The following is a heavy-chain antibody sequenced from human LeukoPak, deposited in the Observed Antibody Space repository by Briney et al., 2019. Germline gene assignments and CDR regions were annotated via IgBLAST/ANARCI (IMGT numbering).Heavy chain of an antibody. Sequence: SETLSLTCTVSGCSISSYYWSWIRQPPGKGLEWIGYIYYSGSTNYNPSLKSRVTISVDTSKNQFSLKLSSVTAADTAVYYCARSVPQPIAARPSYAFDIWGQGTMVTVSS. CDR1: GCSISSYY. CDR2: IYYSGST. D-gene: IGHD6-6*01. J-gene: IGHJ3*02. V-gene: IGHV4-59*01. CDR3: ARSVPQPIAARPSYAFDI.